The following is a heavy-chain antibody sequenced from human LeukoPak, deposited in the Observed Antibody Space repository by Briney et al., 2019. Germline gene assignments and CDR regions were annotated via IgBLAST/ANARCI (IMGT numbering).Heavy chain of an antibody. CDR3: ARGFDYSNYGIFDY. D-gene: IGHD4-11*01. CDR2: ISSSSRYI. V-gene: IGHV3-21*01. CDR1: GFTFSSYS. J-gene: IGHJ4*02. Sequence: GGSLRLSCAASGFTFSSYSTNWVRQAPGKGLEWVSSISSSSRYIYYADSLKGRFTISRDNAKNSLYLQMNSLRAEDTAVYYCARGFDYSNYGIFDYWGQGTLVTVSS.